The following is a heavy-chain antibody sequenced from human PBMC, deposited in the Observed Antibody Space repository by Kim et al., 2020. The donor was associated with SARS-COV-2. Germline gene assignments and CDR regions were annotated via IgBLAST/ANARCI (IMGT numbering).Heavy chain of an antibody. D-gene: IGHD3-22*01. CDR1: GGSFSGNY. CDR3: ARSRVYDSSSYYYYYYYGMDV. V-gene: IGHV4-34*01. CDR2: INHSGSP. Sequence: SETLSLTCAVYGGSFSGNYWSWIRQPPGKGLEWIGEINHSGSPNYIPSLKSRVTISVDTSKNQFSLKLSAVTAADTAVYYCARSRVYDSSSYYYYYYYGMDVWGQGTTVTVSS. J-gene: IGHJ6*02.